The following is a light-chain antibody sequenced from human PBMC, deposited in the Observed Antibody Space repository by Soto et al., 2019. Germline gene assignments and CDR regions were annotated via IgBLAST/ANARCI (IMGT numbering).Light chain of an antibody. J-gene: IGKJ1*01. CDR1: QSVSSGY. V-gene: IGKV3D-20*02. CDR3: QQRSSWPT. Sequence: IVFTQSPGTLSLSPGERGTLSCRASQSVSSGYLAWYQQKPGQAPRLLIYDASSRATGIPDRFSGSGSGTDFTLTISSLEPEDFAVYYCQQRSSWPTFGQGTKVDIK. CDR2: DAS.